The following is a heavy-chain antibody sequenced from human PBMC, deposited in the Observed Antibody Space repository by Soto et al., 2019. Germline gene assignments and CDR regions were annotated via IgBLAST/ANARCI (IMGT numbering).Heavy chain of an antibody. CDR1: GYTFTGYY. J-gene: IGHJ6*02. Sequence: ASVKVSCEFSGYTFTGYYIHWGRQAPGQGLEWMGWINPKSGGTNGAQKFQGGVTMTRDTSVSTAYMELSRLRPDDTAVYYCASARYYGSGTLVMDVWGQGSTVTVSS. CDR3: ASARYYGSGTLVMDV. D-gene: IGHD3-10*01. V-gene: IGHV1-2*02. CDR2: INPKSGGT.